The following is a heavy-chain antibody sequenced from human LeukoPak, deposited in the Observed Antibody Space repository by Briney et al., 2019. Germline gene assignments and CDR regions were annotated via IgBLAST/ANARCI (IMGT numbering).Heavy chain of an antibody. CDR1: GFTFDGYA. J-gene: IGHJ4*02. Sequence: GGSLRLSCAASGFTFDGYAMHWVRQAPGKGLEWVSGISWNSGSIGYADSVKGRFTISRDNAKNSLYLQMNSLRAEDTALYYCAKDLGGTVLAYWGQGTLVTVSS. D-gene: IGHD2-8*02. CDR3: AKDLGGTVLAY. CDR2: ISWNSGSI. V-gene: IGHV3-9*01.